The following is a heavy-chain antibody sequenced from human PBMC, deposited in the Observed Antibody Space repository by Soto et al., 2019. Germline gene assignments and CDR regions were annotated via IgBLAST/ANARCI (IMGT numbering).Heavy chain of an antibody. J-gene: IGHJ5*02. D-gene: IGHD3-10*01. V-gene: IGHV1-18*04. CDR1: GYTFTSYG. CDR3: ARVGLLYNWFDP. Sequence: ASVTVSCKASGYTFTSYGICWVRQAPGQGLEWMGWISAYNGNTNYAQKLQGRVTMTTDTSTSTAYMELRSLRSDDTAVYYCARVGLLYNWFDPWGQGTLVTVSS. CDR2: ISAYNGNT.